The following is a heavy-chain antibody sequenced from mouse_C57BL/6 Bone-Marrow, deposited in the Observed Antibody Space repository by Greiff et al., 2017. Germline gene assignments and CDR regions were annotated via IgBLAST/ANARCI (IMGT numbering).Heavy chain of an antibody. V-gene: IGHV1-69*01. CDR1: GYTFTSYW. D-gene: IGHD2-1*01. J-gene: IGHJ3*01. Sequence: QVQLQQPGAELVMPGASVKLSCKASGYTFTSYWMHWVKQRPGQGLEWIGEIDPSDSYTNYNQKFKGKSTLTVDKSSSTAYMQLSSLTSEDSAVYKSESYDNYAEFAYWGQGTLVTVSS. CDR2: IDPSDSYT. CDR3: ESYDNYAEFAY.